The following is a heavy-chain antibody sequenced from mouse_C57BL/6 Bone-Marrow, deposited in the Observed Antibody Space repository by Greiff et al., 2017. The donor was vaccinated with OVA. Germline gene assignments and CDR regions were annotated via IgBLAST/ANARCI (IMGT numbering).Heavy chain of an antibody. CDR1: GFNIKDDY. D-gene: IGHD2-1*01. Sequence: VQLQQSGAELVRPGASVKLSCTASGFNIKDDYMHWVKQRPEQGLEWIGWIDPENGDTEYASKFQGKATITADTSSNTAYLQLSSLTSEDTAVYYCTRGIYYGNYVYFDYWGQGTTLTVSS. CDR3: TRGIYYGNYVYFDY. J-gene: IGHJ2*01. CDR2: IDPENGDT. V-gene: IGHV14-4*01.